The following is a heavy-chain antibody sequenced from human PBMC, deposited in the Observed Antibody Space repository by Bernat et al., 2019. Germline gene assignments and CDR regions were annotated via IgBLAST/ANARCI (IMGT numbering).Heavy chain of an antibody. Sequence: GGGGVGPGGARRLSWAASGFTFSNAWMRWVHPAPGRGLEWVGRIKRKTDGGTTDYAAPVKGRFNISRDESKNTLYLQMNSLKTEDTAVYYCTSLKYYDYIWGSVDFDYWGQGTLVTVSS. D-gene: IGHD3-16*01. CDR2: IKRKTDGGTT. V-gene: IGHV3-15*01. CDR3: TSLKYYDYIWGSVDFDY. J-gene: IGHJ4*02. CDR1: GFTFSNAW.